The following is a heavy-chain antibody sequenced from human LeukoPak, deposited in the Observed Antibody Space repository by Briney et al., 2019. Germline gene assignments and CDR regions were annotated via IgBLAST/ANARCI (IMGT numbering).Heavy chain of an antibody. CDR3: VSIFSHTFDS. CDR1: GFTFSTYA. CDR2: ISSDGYST. V-gene: IGHV3-64*01. Sequence: PGGSLRLSCAASGFTFSTYAMHWVRQAPGKGLEYVSGISSDGYSTHYASSVKGRFIITRDSSRNTLYLHMGSLRAEDMAVYYCVSIFSHTFDSWGQGTLVTVSS. D-gene: IGHD3-9*01. J-gene: IGHJ4*02.